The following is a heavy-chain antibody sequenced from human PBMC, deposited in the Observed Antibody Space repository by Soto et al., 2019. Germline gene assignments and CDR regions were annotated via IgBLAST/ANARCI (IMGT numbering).Heavy chain of an antibody. CDR2: INPSGGST. CDR3: ARDSTVTVAKDCSGGSCSHGDYYYCGMDV. V-gene: IGHV1-46*01. D-gene: IGHD2-15*01. Sequence: SVKVSCKAAGYTFTSYYMHWVRQAPGQGLEWMGIINPSGGSTSYAHKFQGRVTMTRDTSTITVYMELSSLRSEETAANYRARDSTVTVAKDCSGGSCSHGDYYYCGMDVSRERTRVTV. J-gene: IGHJ6*02. CDR1: GYTFTSYY.